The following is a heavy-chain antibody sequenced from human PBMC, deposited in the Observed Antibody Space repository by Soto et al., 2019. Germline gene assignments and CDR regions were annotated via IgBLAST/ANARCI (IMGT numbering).Heavy chain of an antibody. CDR2: ISDSGTT. D-gene: IGHD2-2*03. J-gene: IGHJ5*02. CDR3: ARDRWMSRANWFDP. Sequence: SETLSLTCTVFGGSIDSYYWSWIRQAPGKGLEWIGHISDSGTTNYNPSLGSRVTISVDTSRKSFSLKLSSATAADTAVYFCARDRWMSRANWFDPWGPGTLVTVSS. CDR1: GGSIDSYY. V-gene: IGHV4-59*12.